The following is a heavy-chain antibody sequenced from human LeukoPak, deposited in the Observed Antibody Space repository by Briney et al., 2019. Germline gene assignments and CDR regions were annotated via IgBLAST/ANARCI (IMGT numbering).Heavy chain of an antibody. J-gene: IGHJ4*02. CDR1: GGSISSGGYY. CDR2: IYYSGST. Sequence: SETLSLTCTVSGGSISSGGYYWSWIRQHPGKGLEWIGYIYYSGSTYYNPSLKSRVTISVDTSKNQFSLKLSSVTAADTAVYYCARGGDPYYFDYWGQGTLVTISS. V-gene: IGHV4-31*03. D-gene: IGHD2-21*02. CDR3: ARGGDPYYFDY.